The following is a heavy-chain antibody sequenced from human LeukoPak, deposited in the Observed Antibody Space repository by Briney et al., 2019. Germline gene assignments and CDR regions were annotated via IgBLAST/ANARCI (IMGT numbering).Heavy chain of an antibody. V-gene: IGHV1-2*02. D-gene: IGHD3-10*01. J-gene: IGHJ6*03. CDR3: ARGEDRGVKDYYYYYYMDV. Sequence: ASVKVSCKASGYTFTGYYMHWVRQGPGQGLEWMGWINPNSGGTNYAQKFQGRVTMTRDTSISTAYMELSRLRSDDTAVYYCARGEDRGVKDYYYYYYMDVWGKGTTVTVSS. CDR1: GYTFTGYY. CDR2: INPNSGGT.